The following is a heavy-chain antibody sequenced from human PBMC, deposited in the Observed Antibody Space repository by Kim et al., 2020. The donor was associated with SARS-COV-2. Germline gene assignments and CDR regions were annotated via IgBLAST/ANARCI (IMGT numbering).Heavy chain of an antibody. CDR1: GFTFSSYG. CDR2: ISYDGSNK. V-gene: IGHV3-30*18. J-gene: IGHJ6*02. CDR3: AKDPLDWGYYYGMDV. D-gene: IGHD3-16*01. Sequence: GGSLRLSCAASGFTFSSYGMHWVRQAPGKGLEWVAVISYDGSNKYYADSVKGRFTISRDNSKNTLYLQMNSLRAEDTAVYYCAKDPLDWGYYYGMDVWGQGTTVTVSS.